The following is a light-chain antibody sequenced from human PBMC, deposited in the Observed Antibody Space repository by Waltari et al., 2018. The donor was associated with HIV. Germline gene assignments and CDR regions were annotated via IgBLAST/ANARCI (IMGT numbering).Light chain of an antibody. V-gene: IGLV2-14*01. CDR3: TSYTTTNTWV. Sequence: QSALTQPASVSGSPGQSITISCTGTDTDVGTYNYVSWFQHHPGKAPKLIISEVSNRPSGVSHLFSGSKSGNTASLIISGLQAEDEASYYCTSYTTTNTWVFGGGTNLTVL. CDR1: DTDVGTYNY. J-gene: IGLJ3*02. CDR2: EVS.